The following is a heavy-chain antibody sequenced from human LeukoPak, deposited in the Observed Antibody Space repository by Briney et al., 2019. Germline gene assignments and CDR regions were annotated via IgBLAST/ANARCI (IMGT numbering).Heavy chain of an antibody. V-gene: IGHV3-21*01. CDR1: GFTFSSYS. Sequence: GGSLRLSRAASGFTFSSYSMNWVRQAPGKGLEWVSSISSSSSYIYYADSVKGRFTISRDNAKNSLYLQMNSLRAEDTAVYYCASTPGIAVAVDYWGQGTLVTVSS. CDR2: ISSSSSYI. J-gene: IGHJ4*02. D-gene: IGHD6-19*01. CDR3: ASTPGIAVAVDY.